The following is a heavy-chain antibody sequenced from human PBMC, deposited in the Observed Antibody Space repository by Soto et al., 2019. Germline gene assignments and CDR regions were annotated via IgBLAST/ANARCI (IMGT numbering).Heavy chain of an antibody. V-gene: IGHV1-8*01. CDR2: MNPNSGNT. Sequence: ASVKVSCKASGYTFTSYDINWVRQATGQRLEWMGWMNPNSGNTGYAQKFQGRVTMTRNTSISTAYMELSSLRSEDTAVYYCARGPERYSSSSFYYYYYMDVWGKGTTVTVSS. CDR1: GYTFTSYD. CDR3: ARGPERYSSSSFYYYYYMDV. J-gene: IGHJ6*03. D-gene: IGHD6-6*01.